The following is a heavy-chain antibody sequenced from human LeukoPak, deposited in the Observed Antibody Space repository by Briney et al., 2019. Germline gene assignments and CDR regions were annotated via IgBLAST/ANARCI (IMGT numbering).Heavy chain of an antibody. D-gene: IGHD3-22*01. J-gene: IGHJ4*02. CDR1: GGTFSSYA. V-gene: IGHV1-69*05. CDR3: ARYQDYDSSGYFDY. Sequence: VASVKVSCKASGGTFSSYAISWVRQAPGQGLEWMGGIIPIFGTANYAQKFQGRVTITTDESTSTAYMELSSLRSEDTAVYYCARYQDYDSSGYFDYWGQGTLVTVSS. CDR2: IIPIFGTA.